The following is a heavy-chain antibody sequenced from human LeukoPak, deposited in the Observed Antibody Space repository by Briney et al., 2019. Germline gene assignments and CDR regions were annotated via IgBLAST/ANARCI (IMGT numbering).Heavy chain of an antibody. V-gene: IGHV3-23*01. CDR1: GLTFSNDA. CDR3: AGRHCSGGCCYFAGADPFDY. D-gene: IGHD2-15*01. J-gene: IGHJ4*02. Sequence: GGSLRLSCAASGLTFSNDAMSWVRQAPGKGLEWVSALSGSGTKTYYADSVKGRFSISRDNSKNTLYLQMNSLRAEDTAVYFCAGRHCSGGCCYFAGADPFDYWGQGTLVTVSS. CDR2: LSGSGTKT.